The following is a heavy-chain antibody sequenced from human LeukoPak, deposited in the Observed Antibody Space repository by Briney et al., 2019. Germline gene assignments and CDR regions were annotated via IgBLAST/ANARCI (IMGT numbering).Heavy chain of an antibody. CDR2: ISSSSSYT. D-gene: IGHD3-10*01. CDR1: GFTFSDYY. J-gene: IGHJ4*02. Sequence: GGSLRLSCAASGFTFSDYYMSWIRQAPGKGLEWVSYISSSSSYTNYADSVKGRFTISRDNAKNSLYLQMNSLRAEDTAVYYCAKDTAVRGVITDYYFDYWGQGTLVTVSS. CDR3: AKDTAVRGVITDYYFDY. V-gene: IGHV3-11*05.